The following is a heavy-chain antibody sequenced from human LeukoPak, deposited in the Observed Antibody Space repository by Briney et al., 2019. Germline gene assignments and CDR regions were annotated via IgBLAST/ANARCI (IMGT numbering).Heavy chain of an antibody. D-gene: IGHD3-10*01. CDR1: GFTFSSYS. CDR2: INSDGTNT. J-gene: IGHJ5*02. CDR3: TRVRGESPRWFDP. V-gene: IGHV3-74*01. Sequence: GGSLRLSCAASGFTFSSYSMNWVRQAPGKGLVWVALINSDGTNTNYADSVKGRFTISRNNAENMVYLHMNSLGAEDTAVYYCTRVRGESPRWFDPWGQGTLVTV.